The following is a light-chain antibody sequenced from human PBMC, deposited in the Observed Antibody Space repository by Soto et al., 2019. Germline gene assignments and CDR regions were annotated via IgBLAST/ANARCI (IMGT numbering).Light chain of an antibody. CDR2: AAS. CDR1: QSLNTR. J-gene: IGKJ1*01. CDR3: LQHNSYPRT. V-gene: IGKV1-17*01. Sequence: IHLTQSPSTLSASVGDIVTLTFRASQSLNTRLAWYQQKPGKAPKRLIYAASSLQSGVPSRFSGSGSGTEFTLTISSLRPEDFATYYCLQHNSYPRTFGQGTKVDIK.